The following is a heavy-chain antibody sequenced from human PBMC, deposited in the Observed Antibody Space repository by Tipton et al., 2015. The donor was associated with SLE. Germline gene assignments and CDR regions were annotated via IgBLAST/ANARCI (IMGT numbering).Heavy chain of an antibody. CDR3: ARQKDYESGPWVFDR. CDR2: IYYSSGTR. V-gene: IGHV4-39*01. D-gene: IGHD3-10*01. Sequence: GLVKPSETLSLTCSVSGDSITSSDCYWAWIRQSPGKGLEWIGNIYYSSGTRYYNPSLRGRVTMSLDTSKNQISLRMTSVTAADTAMYYCARQKDYESGPWVFDRWGQGTMVTVSS. CDR1: GDSITSSDCY. J-gene: IGHJ3*02.